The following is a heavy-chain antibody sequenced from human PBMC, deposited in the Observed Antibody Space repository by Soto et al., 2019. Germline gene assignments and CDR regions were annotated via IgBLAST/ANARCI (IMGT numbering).Heavy chain of an antibody. V-gene: IGHV1-69*02. CDR2: IIPILGIA. CDR3: ATRQGYCSSTSCYKLVYGMDV. CDR1: GGTFSSYT. D-gene: IGHD2-2*02. J-gene: IGHJ6*02. Sequence: QVQLVQSGAEVKKPGPSVKVSCKASGGTFSSYTISWVRQAPGQGLEWMGRIIPILGIANYAQKFQGRVTITADKSTSTAYMELSSLRSEDTAVYYCATRQGYCSSTSCYKLVYGMDVWGQGTTVTVSS.